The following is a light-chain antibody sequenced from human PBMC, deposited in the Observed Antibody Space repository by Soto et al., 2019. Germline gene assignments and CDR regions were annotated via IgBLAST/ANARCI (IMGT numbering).Light chain of an antibody. CDR3: MQGITFT. Sequence: IVLTQSPLSLPVTLGQPASISCRSSQSLVHSDGNTYSNWFQQRPGQSPRRLIYKASNRDSGVPDRFSGSGSGTDFTLSISRVEADDVGVYYCMQGITFTFGQGTRVEIK. CDR1: QSLVHSDGNTY. V-gene: IGKV2-30*02. J-gene: IGKJ1*01. CDR2: KAS.